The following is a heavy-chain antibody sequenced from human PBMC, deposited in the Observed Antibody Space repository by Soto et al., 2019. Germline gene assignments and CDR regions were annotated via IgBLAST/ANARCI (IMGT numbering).Heavy chain of an antibody. J-gene: IGHJ4*02. V-gene: IGHV1-2*04. Sequence: ASVKVSCKASGYTFTGYYIHWVRQAPGQGLEWMGWINPNSGGTNYAQKFQGWVTMTRDTSISTAYMELSRLRSDDTAVYYCARDRSGSGSYYLSFDYWGQGTMVTVSS. CDR3: ARDRSGSGSYYLSFDY. CDR2: INPNSGGT. CDR1: GYTFTGYY. D-gene: IGHD3-10*01.